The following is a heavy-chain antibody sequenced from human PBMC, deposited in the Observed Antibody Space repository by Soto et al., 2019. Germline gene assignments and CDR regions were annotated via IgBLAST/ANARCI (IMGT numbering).Heavy chain of an antibody. Sequence: QVQLVQSGAEVKKPGSSVKVSCKASGGTFSSYTISWVRQAPGQGLEWMGRIIPILGIANYAQKFQGRVTTTADKSTSTAYMELSSLRSEDTAVYYCASESASSSWFDPWGQGTLVTVSS. D-gene: IGHD6-6*01. V-gene: IGHV1-69*02. CDR2: IIPILGIA. J-gene: IGHJ5*02. CDR1: GGTFSSYT. CDR3: ASESASSSWFDP.